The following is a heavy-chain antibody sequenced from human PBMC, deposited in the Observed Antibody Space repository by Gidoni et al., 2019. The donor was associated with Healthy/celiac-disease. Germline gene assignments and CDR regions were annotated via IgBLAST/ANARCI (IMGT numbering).Heavy chain of an antibody. V-gene: IGHV1-2*06. J-gene: IGHJ4*02. CDR3: ARAGGGSGSPLKY. Sequence: QVQLVQSGAELKTPGASVKFSCKASGYTFTGYYMHWVRQAPGQGLEWMGRINPKSGGTNYAQKFKGRVTMTRDTSSSTAYMELSRRRSDDTAGNYGARAGGGSGSPLKYWGQGTLVTVSS. CDR2: INPKSGGT. D-gene: IGHD1-26*01. CDR1: GYTFTGYY.